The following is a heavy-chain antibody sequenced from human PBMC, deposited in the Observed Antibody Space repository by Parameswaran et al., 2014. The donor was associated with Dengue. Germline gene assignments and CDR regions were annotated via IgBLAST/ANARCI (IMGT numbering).Heavy chain of an antibody. D-gene: IGHD4-23*01. J-gene: IGHJ4*02. Sequence: WIRQPPGKGLEWIGSIYYSGSTYYNPSLKSRVTISVDTSKNQFSLKLSSVTAADTAVYYCARHDYGGNSFDYWGQGTLVTVSS. CDR3: ARHDYGGNSFDY. CDR2: IYYSGST. V-gene: IGHV4-39*01.